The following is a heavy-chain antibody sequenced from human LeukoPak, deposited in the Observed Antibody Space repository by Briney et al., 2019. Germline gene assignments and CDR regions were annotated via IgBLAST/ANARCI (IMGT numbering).Heavy chain of an antibody. J-gene: IGHJ4*02. Sequence: YPSETLSLTCTVSGGSISSYYWSWIRQPPGKGLEWIGYIYYSGSTNYNPSLKSRVTISVDTSKNQFSLKLSSVTAADTAVYYCASSSDYYGSGSYGAFDCWGQGTLVTVSS. CDR2: IYYSGST. V-gene: IGHV4-59*01. CDR1: GGSISSYY. CDR3: ASSSDYYGSGSYGAFDC. D-gene: IGHD3-10*01.